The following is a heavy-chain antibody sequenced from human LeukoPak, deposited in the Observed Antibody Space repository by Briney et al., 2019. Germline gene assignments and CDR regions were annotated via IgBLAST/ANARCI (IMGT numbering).Heavy chain of an antibody. CDR3: AREDPISGSYKDY. Sequence: PGGSLRLSCAASGFTFSSYSMNWVRQAPGKGLEWVSSISSSSSYIYYADSVKGRLTISRDNAKNSLYLQMNSLRAEDTAVYYCAREDPISGSYKDYWGQGTLVTVSS. CDR1: GFTFSSYS. J-gene: IGHJ4*02. D-gene: IGHD1-26*01. V-gene: IGHV3-21*01. CDR2: ISSSSSYI.